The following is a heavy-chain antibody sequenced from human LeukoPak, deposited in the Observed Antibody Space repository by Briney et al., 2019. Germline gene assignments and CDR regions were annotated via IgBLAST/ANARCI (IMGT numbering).Heavy chain of an antibody. J-gene: IGHJ3*02. Sequence: PGGSLRPSCAAPGFTFDDYAMDWFRHAPGKGLEWFSGFSWNRGSIGYADSVKGRFTISRDNAKNYLYLQMSTLRAEDTALYYCAKDMGIVVVPAASSRNAFDIWGQGTMVTVSS. D-gene: IGHD2-2*01. CDR3: AKDMGIVVVPAASSRNAFDI. CDR2: FSWNRGSI. CDR1: GFTFDDYA. V-gene: IGHV3-9*01.